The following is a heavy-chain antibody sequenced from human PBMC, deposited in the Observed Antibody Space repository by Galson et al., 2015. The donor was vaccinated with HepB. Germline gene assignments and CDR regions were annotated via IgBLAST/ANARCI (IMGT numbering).Heavy chain of an antibody. D-gene: IGHD4-23*01. V-gene: IGHV3-21*01. CDR3: ARAYYGGNSDLAWFDP. CDR2: ISSSSSYI. Sequence: SLRLSCAASGFTFSSYSMNWVRQAPGKGLEWVSSISSSSSYIYYADSVKGRFTISRDNAKNSLYLQMNSLRAEDTAVYYCARAYYGGNSDLAWFDPWGQGTLVTVSS. J-gene: IGHJ5*02. CDR1: GFTFSSYS.